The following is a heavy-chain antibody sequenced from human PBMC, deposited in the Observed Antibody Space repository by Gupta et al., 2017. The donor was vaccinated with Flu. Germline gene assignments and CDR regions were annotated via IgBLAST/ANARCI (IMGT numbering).Heavy chain of an antibody. D-gene: IGHD5-24*01. V-gene: IGHV3-7*01. CDR1: GFTFRSYW. CDR2: INQDGRES. J-gene: IGHJ4*02. Sequence: EVRPVESGGGLVPTGGSLPLSCLLSGFTFRSYWMSWIRQAPGKGLEWVSNINQDGRESNEVDSVKGRFTISRDNAKNSLYLKINSLRLEDTAVYYGARDRGWLQHADWDQGTLVTVSS. CDR3: ARDRGWLQHAD.